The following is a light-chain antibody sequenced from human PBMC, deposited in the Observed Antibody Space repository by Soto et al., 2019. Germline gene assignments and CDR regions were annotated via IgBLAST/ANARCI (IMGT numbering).Light chain of an antibody. CDR1: QSVSSY. CDR3: QQRSNPIT. Sequence: EIVLTQSPATLSLSPGERANLSCRASQSVSSYLAWYQQKPGQAPRLLIYDASNRATGIPARFSGSGSGTDFTLTISSLEPEDFAVYYCQQRSNPITFGQGTRLEI. CDR2: DAS. J-gene: IGKJ5*01. V-gene: IGKV3-11*01.